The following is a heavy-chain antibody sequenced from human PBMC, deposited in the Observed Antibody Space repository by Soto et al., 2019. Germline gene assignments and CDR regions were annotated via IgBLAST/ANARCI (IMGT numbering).Heavy chain of an antibody. CDR3: ARQATYDFWSGYYVDP. J-gene: IGHJ5*02. CDR2: IYPRDSDT. V-gene: IGHV5-51*01. Sequence: GESVKISCKGSGYSFTNYWIAWVRQMPGKGLEWMGVIYPRDSDTKYSPSFQGQVTISADKSISTAYLQWSSLKASDTAIYYCARQATYDFWSGYYVDPWGQGTLVTVSS. D-gene: IGHD3-3*01. CDR1: GYSFTNYW.